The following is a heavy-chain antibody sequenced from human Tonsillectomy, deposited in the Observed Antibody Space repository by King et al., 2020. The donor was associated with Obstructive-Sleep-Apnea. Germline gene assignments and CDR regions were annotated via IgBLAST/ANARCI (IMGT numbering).Heavy chain of an antibody. J-gene: IGHJ4*02. CDR2: VFTVFGTT. D-gene: IGHD6-19*01. CDR1: GGTLSKSA. V-gene: IGHV1-69*01. CDR3: AKGDTSGWSTPYYLDS. Sequence: QLVQSGAEVKKPGSSVKVSCKASGGTLSKSAIGWVRQAPGQGLEWMGGVFTVFGTTSYAQKFQGRVTITADESTSTAYMELSSLKSDDTAIYYCAKGDTSGWSTPYYLDSWGQGTLVTVPS.